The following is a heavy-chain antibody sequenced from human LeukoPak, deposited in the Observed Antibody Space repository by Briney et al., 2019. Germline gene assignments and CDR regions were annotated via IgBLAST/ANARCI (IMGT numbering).Heavy chain of an antibody. V-gene: IGHV1-8*01. CDR2: MNPNSGNT. D-gene: IGHD3-10*01. CDR3: ARAGHPPPYYYYYMDV. J-gene: IGHJ6*03. Sequence: XSVKVSCKASGYTFTSYDINWVRQATGQGLEWMGWMNPNSGNTGYAQKFQGRVTMTRNTSISTAYIELSSLRSEDTAVYYCARAGHPPPYYYYYMDVWGKGTTVTVSS. CDR1: GYTFTSYD.